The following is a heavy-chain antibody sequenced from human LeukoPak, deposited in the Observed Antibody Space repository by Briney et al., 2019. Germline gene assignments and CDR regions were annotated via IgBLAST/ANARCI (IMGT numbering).Heavy chain of an antibody. D-gene: IGHD4-17*01. CDR3: ARDRDIGVFYGSGYYMDV. J-gene: IGHJ6*03. CDR1: GYTFTSYA. Sequence: ASVKVSCKASGYTFTSYAMNWVRQAPGQGLEWMGWINTNTGNPTCAQGFTGRFVFSLDTSVSTAYLQISSLKAEDTAVYYCARDRDIGVFYGSGYYMDVWGKGTTVTVSS. CDR2: INTNTGNP. V-gene: IGHV7-4-1*02.